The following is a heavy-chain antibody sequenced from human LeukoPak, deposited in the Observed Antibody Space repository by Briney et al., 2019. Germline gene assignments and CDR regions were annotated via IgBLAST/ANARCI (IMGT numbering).Heavy chain of an antibody. D-gene: IGHD1-14*01. CDR1: GFTFSSYA. Sequence: PGGSLRLSCAASGFTFSSYAMSWVRQAPGKGLEWVSSISDSGNSTYYADSVKGRFTISRDNAKNSLYLQMNSLRAEDTAVYYCARVYRRYFDYWGQGTLVTVSS. J-gene: IGHJ4*02. CDR2: ISDSGNST. V-gene: IGHV3-23*01. CDR3: ARVYRRYFDY.